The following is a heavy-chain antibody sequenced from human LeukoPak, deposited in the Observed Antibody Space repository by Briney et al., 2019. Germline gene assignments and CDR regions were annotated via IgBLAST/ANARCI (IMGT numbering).Heavy chain of an antibody. Sequence: SETLSLTCAVYGGPFSGQYWSWIRQPPGKGLEWIGEINHSGSTNYNPSLKSRVTISVDTSKNQFSLKLSSVTAADTAVYYCARVMGGFGELSAWFDPWGQGTLVTVSS. J-gene: IGHJ5*02. CDR3: ARVMGGFGELSAWFDP. CDR2: INHSGST. V-gene: IGHV4-34*01. CDR1: GGPFSGQY. D-gene: IGHD3-10*01.